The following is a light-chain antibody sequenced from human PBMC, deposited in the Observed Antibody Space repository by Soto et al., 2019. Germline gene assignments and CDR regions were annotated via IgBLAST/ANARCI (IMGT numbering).Light chain of an antibody. V-gene: IGLV2-8*01. Sequence: QSALTQPPSASGSPGQSVTISCTGTSSDIGAYNFVSWYQQHPGKAPKLMIYEVTKRPSGVPDRFSASKSGNTASLTVSGLQAEDEDDYHCSSYAGSNRHIVFGGGTKLTVL. CDR1: SSDIGAYNF. CDR2: EVT. CDR3: SSYAGSNRHIV. J-gene: IGLJ2*01.